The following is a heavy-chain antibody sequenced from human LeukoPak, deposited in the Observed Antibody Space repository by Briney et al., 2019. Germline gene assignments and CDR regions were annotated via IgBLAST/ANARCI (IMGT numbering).Heavy chain of an antibody. J-gene: IGHJ4*02. CDR3: ALAGSGSYYLMRAFDY. CDR2: INPNSGGA. Sequence: ASVKVSCKASGYTFTGYYMHWVRQAPGQGLEWMGRINPNSGGANYAQKFQSRVTMTRDTSISTAYMGLSRLRSDDTAVYYCALAGSGSYYLMRAFDYWGQGTLVTVSS. D-gene: IGHD1-26*01. V-gene: IGHV1-2*06. CDR1: GYTFTGYY.